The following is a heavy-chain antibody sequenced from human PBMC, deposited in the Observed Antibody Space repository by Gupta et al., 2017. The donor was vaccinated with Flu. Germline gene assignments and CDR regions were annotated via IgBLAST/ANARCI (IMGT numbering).Heavy chain of an antibody. CDR1: GYRFSSYW. D-gene: IGHD1-20*01. V-gene: IGHV5-51*03. CDR3: AKEITGSHGMDV. Sequence: VQLVRSGAEVKKQGQSLKISCKGSGYRFSSYWIAWVRQRPGKGLEWMGIIYPGDSDVRYSPSFQGQVTISADKSISTAHLQWSSLKATDTAMYYCAKEITGSHGMDVWGQGTTVTVSS. CDR2: IYPGDSDV. J-gene: IGHJ6*02.